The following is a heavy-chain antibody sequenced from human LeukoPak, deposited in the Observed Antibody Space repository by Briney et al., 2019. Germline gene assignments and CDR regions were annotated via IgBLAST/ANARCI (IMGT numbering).Heavy chain of an antibody. V-gene: IGHV1-8*01. CDR1: GYTFTSYD. CDR3: ATVRISIAARPNAFDI. CDR2: MNPNGGNT. Sequence: GASVKVSCKASGYTFTSYDINWVRQATGQGLEWMGWMNPNGGNTGYAQKFQGRVTMTRNTSISTAYMELSSLRSEDTAVYYCATVRISIAARPNAFDIWGQGTMVTVSS. J-gene: IGHJ3*02. D-gene: IGHD6-6*01.